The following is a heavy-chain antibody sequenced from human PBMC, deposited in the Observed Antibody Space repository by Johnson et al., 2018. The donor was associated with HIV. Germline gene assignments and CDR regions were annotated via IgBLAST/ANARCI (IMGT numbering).Heavy chain of an antibody. V-gene: IGHV3-48*04. CDR3: ARSIVGAIVDAFDM. D-gene: IGHD1-26*01. J-gene: IGHJ3*02. Sequence: VQLVESGGGVVQPGGSLRLSCAASGFTFSSYGMHWVRQAPGKGLEWVSYISSSGSTIYYADSVTGRFTISRDNAKNSLYLQMNSLRAEDTAVYYCARSIVGAIVDAFDMWGQATMVTVSS. CDR2: ISSSGSTI. CDR1: GFTFSSYG.